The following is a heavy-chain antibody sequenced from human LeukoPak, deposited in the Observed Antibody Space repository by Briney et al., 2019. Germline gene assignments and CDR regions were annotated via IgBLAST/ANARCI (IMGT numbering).Heavy chain of an antibody. D-gene: IGHD7-27*01. V-gene: IGHV4-39*07. CDR3: ARDGDSDAFDI. Sequence: PSETLSLTCTVSGGSLSSSSYHWGRIPQPPGKGLEWIRSIYYSGSKYYNPSVKGRVTISVDTPKNQFSLKLSSVPAADTAVYYCARDGDSDAFDIWGQGTMVTVSS. CDR1: GGSLSSSSYH. J-gene: IGHJ3*02. CDR2: IYYSGSK.